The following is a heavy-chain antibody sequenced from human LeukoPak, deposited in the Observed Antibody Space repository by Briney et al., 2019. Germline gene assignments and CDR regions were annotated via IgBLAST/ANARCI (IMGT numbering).Heavy chain of an antibody. V-gene: IGHV5-51*01. CDR2: IYPGDSDT. CDR3: ARRKGGKVRGVIDWYFDL. D-gene: IGHD3-10*01. Sequence: GESLKISCKGSGYSFTSYWIGWVRHMPGKGLEWMGIIYPGDSDTRYSPSFQGQVTISADKSISTAYLQWSSLKASDTAMYYCARRKGGKVRGVIDWYFDLWGRGTLVTVSS. CDR1: GYSFTSYW. J-gene: IGHJ2*01.